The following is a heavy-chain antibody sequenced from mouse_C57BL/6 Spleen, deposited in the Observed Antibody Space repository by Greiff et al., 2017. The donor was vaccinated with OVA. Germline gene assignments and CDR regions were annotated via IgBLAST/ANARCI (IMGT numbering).Heavy chain of an antibody. V-gene: IGHV8-8*01. CDR1: GFSLSTFGMG. CDR3: ARIDDYDGETMAWFAY. D-gene: IGHD2-4*01. J-gene: IGHJ3*01. Sequence: QVTLKECGPGILQPSQTLSLTCSFSGFSLSTFGMGVGWIRQPSGKGLEWLAHIWWDDAKYYNPALKSRLTISKDTSKNQVFLKIANVDTADTATYYCARIDDYDGETMAWFAYWGQGTLVTVSA. CDR2: IWWDDAK.